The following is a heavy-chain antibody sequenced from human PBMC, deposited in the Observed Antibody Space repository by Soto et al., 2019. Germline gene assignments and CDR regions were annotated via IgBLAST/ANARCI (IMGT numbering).Heavy chain of an antibody. J-gene: IGHJ3*01. CDR1: GFTFSYYW. D-gene: IGHD1-26*01. CDR2: IHSDGSST. Sequence: EVQLVESGGGLVRPGGSLRLSCAASGFTFSYYWMHLVRQAPGKGLVWVSRIHSDGSSTTYAVFVKGRFIISRGNARNTVDLQMNSVRVEDTAVYYCARGDRGAFYLWGQGTVVTVSS. CDR3: ARGDRGAFYL. V-gene: IGHV3-74*01.